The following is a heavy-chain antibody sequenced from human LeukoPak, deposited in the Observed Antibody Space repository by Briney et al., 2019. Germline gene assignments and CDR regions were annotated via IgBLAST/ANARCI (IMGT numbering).Heavy chain of an antibody. Sequence: PGRSLRLSCAASGFTFDDYAMHWVRQAPGKGLEWVANIKQDGSEQYYVDSVKGRFTISRDNAKNSLSLQMNSLRAEDTAVYYCARPLLYYYGSETYFWFDPWGQGTLVTVSS. V-gene: IGHV3-7*01. CDR1: GFTFDDYA. CDR2: IKQDGSEQ. J-gene: IGHJ5*02. CDR3: ARPLLYYYGSETYFWFDP. D-gene: IGHD3-10*01.